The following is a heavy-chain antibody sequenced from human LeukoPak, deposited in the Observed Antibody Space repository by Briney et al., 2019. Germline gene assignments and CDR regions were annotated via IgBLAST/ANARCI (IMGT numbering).Heavy chain of an antibody. CDR3: ARGVPSYYYYYGMGV. J-gene: IGHJ6*02. Sequence: PSETLSLTCTVSGGSISSYYWSWIRQPPGKGLEWIGYIYYSGSTNYNPSLKSRVTISVDTSKNQFSLKLSSVTAADTAVYYCARGVPSYYYYYGMGVWGQGTTVTVSS. CDR2: IYYSGST. V-gene: IGHV4-59*12. CDR1: GGSISSYY.